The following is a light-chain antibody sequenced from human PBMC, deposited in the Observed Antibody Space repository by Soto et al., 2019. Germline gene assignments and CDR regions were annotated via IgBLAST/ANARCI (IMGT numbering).Light chain of an antibody. CDR2: SNN. V-gene: IGLV1-44*01. CDR3: AAWDATLNGL. Sequence: QSVLTQPPSASGTPGQRVTISCSGSSSNIGSNTVNWYQQVPGTAPKLLIYSNNQRPSGVPDRFSGSKAGTSASLAISGLHSEDDADYYCAAWDATLNGLFGGGTKLTVL. J-gene: IGLJ2*01. CDR1: SSNIGSNT.